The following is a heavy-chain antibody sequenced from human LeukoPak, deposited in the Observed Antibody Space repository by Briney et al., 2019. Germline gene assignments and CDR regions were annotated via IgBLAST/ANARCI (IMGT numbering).Heavy chain of an antibody. CDR3: ARSIGYYYTMDV. Sequence: PGGSLRLPCVACGFSFSDYYMSWIRQAPGRGLEWISYISGSGSDLYYADSVKGRFTISRDNANNSLYLQMNSLRAEDTAAYYCARSIGYYYTMDVWGQGTTVTVSS. J-gene: IGHJ6*02. CDR2: ISGSGSDL. V-gene: IGHV3-11*01. D-gene: IGHD3-22*01. CDR1: GFSFSDYY.